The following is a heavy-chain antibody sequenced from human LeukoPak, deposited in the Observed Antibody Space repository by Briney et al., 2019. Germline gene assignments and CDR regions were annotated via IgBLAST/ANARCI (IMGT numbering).Heavy chain of an antibody. CDR1: GGSISSYF. V-gene: IGHV4-59*01. CDR2: IYYSGST. J-gene: IGHJ4*02. Sequence: PSETLSLTCTVSGGSISSYFCSWIRQPPGEGLEWIGNIYYSGSTNYNPSLKSRVTISVDTSKNQFSLKLSSVTAADTAVYYCARASGYGGNSIDYWGQGTLVTVSS. CDR3: ARASGYGGNSIDY. D-gene: IGHD4-23*01.